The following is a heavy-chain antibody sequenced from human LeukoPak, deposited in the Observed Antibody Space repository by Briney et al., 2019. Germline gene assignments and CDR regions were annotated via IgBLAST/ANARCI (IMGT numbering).Heavy chain of an antibody. Sequence: GASLKISCKASGYCFTTHWIGWVRPKPGKGLEWMGIIYPDDSDTRYSPSFQGQANISADQSSNTTYLQWSSLKASDTAIYYCARPRREVAALDYWGQGTLVTVSS. CDR1: GYCFTTHW. J-gene: IGHJ4*02. D-gene: IGHD6-6*01. V-gene: IGHV5-51*01. CDR3: ARPRREVAALDY. CDR2: IYPDDSDT.